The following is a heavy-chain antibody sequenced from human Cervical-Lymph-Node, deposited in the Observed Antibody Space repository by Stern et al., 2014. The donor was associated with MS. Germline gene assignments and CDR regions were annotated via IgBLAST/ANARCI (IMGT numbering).Heavy chain of an antibody. V-gene: IGHV4-59*01. CDR2: IYYSGST. Sequence: QLQLQESGPGLVKPSETLSLTCTVSGGSISSYYWSWIRQPPGKGLEWIGYIYYSGSTNYNPSLKSRVTISVDTSKNQFSLKLSSVTAADTAVYYCARDPGIAPGYFDLWGRGTLVTVSS. CDR1: GGSISSYY. D-gene: IGHD2-21*01. CDR3: ARDPGIAPGYFDL. J-gene: IGHJ2*01.